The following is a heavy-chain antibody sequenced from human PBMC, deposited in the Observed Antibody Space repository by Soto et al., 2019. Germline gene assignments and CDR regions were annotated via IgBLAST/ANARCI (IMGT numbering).Heavy chain of an antibody. J-gene: IGHJ3*02. CDR3: VRDVESPGISGSWGAFDI. CDR2: IYSSGNT. D-gene: IGHD1-20*01. CDR1: GGSIRNYF. V-gene: IGHV4-4*07. Sequence: QVQLQESGPGLVKPSETLSLICTVSGGSIRNYFWTWIRQPAGKGLEWIGRIYSSGNTVYNASLKSRVTMSIDMSKNQFSLKLRSMTAADTAVYYCVRDVESPGISGSWGAFDIWGQGTVVTVSS.